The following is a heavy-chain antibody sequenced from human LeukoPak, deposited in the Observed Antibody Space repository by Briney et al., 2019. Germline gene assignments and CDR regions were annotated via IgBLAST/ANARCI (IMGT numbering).Heavy chain of an antibody. Sequence: SETLSLTCTVSGGSISSHYWSWIRQPAGKGLEWIGRIYTSGSTNYNPSLKSRVTMSVDTSKNQFSLKLSSVTAADTAVYYCARGDPSYSGSYWGYYFDYWGQGTLVTVSS. J-gene: IGHJ4*02. D-gene: IGHD1-26*01. CDR1: GGSISSHY. CDR2: IYTSGST. V-gene: IGHV4-4*07. CDR3: ARGDPSYSGSYWGYYFDY.